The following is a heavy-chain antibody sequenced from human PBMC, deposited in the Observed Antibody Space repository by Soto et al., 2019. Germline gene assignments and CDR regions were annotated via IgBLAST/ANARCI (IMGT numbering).Heavy chain of an antibody. J-gene: IGHJ4*02. CDR2: LIPMFGVA. V-gene: IGHV1-69*12. CDR1: GGNFKNYG. CDR3: AGEVGGTGLHF. Sequence: QVQLVQSGAEVKKPGSSVKVSCRTSGGNFKNYGFSWVRQAPGHGLEWMGGLIPMFGVANYGQIFQGRLTITADESTSTAYMELSSLKSEDTAVYYCAGEVGGTGLHFWGQGTLVTVSS. D-gene: IGHD3-9*01.